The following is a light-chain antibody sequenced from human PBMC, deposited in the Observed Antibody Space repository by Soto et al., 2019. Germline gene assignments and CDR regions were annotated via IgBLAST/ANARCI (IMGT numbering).Light chain of an antibody. V-gene: IGKV1-5*03. Sequence: DIQMTQSPSTLSASVGDRVTITCRASQSISDSLAWYQQKPRKAPNLLIYKASSLETGVPSRFSGSGSGTEFTLTISSLQPDDFATYYCQQYNTYSHTFGQGTKLEIK. CDR3: QQYNTYSHT. CDR1: QSISDS. J-gene: IGKJ2*01. CDR2: KAS.